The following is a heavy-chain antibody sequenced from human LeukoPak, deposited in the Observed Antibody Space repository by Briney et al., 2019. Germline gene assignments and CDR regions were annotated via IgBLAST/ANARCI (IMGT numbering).Heavy chain of an antibody. J-gene: IGHJ5*02. Sequence: SETLSLTCPVSGGSISSYYWSWIRQPPGKGLEWIGYIYYSGSTNYNPSLKSRVTISVDTSKNQFSLKLSSVTAADTAVYYCARDGSGSYYPPGINWFDPWGQGTLVTVSS. D-gene: IGHD3-10*01. CDR3: ARDGSGSYYPPGINWFDP. CDR2: IYYSGST. V-gene: IGHV4-59*01. CDR1: GGSISSYY.